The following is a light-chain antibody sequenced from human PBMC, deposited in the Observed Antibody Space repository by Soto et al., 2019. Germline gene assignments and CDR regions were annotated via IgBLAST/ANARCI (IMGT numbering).Light chain of an antibody. CDR3: CSYAGSSTWV. J-gene: IGLJ3*02. CDR1: SSDVGGYKL. Sequence: QAVLTQAASVSGSPGQSITISCTGTSSDVGGYKLVSWYQQHPGKAPKLMIYAGSKRPSGVSNRFSGSKSGNMASLTISGLQAEDEADYYCCSYAGSSTWVFGGGTQLTVL. CDR2: AGS. V-gene: IGLV2-23*01.